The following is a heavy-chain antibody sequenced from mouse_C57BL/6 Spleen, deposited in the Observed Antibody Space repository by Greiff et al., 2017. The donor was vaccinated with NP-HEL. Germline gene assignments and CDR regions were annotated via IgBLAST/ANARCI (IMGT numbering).Heavy chain of an antibody. V-gene: IGHV14-1*01. CDR3: TTAHYYGSSL. CDR1: GFTFKDYY. J-gene: IGHJ2*01. Sequence: VQLQQSGAELVRPGASVKLSCTASGFTFKDYYMHWVKQRPEQGLEWIGRIDPEDGDTEYAPKFQGKATMTADTSSNTAYLQLSSLTSEDTAVDYCTTAHYYGSSLWGQGTTLTVSS. CDR2: IDPEDGDT. D-gene: IGHD1-1*01.